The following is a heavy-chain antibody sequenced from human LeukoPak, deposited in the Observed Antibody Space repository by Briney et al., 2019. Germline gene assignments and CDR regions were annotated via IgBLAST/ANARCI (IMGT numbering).Heavy chain of an antibody. Sequence: ASVKVSCKASGYTFTSYAMHWVRQAPGQRLEWMGWINAGNGNTKYSQKFQGRVTITRDTSASTAYMELNSLRSEDTAVYYCARDMVRGSSGPVYYYYGMDVWGQGTTVTVSS. D-gene: IGHD6-19*01. V-gene: IGHV1-3*01. CDR1: GYTFTSYA. CDR2: INAGNGNT. CDR3: ARDMVRGSSGPVYYYYGMDV. J-gene: IGHJ6*02.